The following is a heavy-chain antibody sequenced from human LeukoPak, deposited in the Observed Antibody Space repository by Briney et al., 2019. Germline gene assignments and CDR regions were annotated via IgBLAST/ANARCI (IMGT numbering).Heavy chain of an antibody. CDR2: ISYSGST. Sequence: SQTLSLTCTVSGGSISSGDYYWSWIRQPPGKGLEWIGYISYSGSTYYNPSLKSRVTISVDTSKNQFSLKLSSVTAADTAVYYCARVSLERRYYYYGMDVWGQGTTVTVSS. J-gene: IGHJ6*02. CDR3: ARVSLERRYYYYGMDV. CDR1: GGSISSGDYY. V-gene: IGHV4-30-4*01. D-gene: IGHD1-1*01.